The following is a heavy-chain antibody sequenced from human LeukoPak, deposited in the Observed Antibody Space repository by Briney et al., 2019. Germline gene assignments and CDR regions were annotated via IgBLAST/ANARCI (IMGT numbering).Heavy chain of an antibody. CDR1: GFTVISNY. D-gene: IGHD7-27*01. CDR2: IYSGGST. Sequence: GGSLRLSCAASGFTVISNYMSWVRQAPGKGLEWVSVIYSGGSTYYADSVKGRFTISRDNSKNTLYLQMNSLRAEDTAVYYCARTPSWGSLDYWGQGTLVTVSS. CDR3: ARTPSWGSLDY. V-gene: IGHV3-53*01. J-gene: IGHJ4*02.